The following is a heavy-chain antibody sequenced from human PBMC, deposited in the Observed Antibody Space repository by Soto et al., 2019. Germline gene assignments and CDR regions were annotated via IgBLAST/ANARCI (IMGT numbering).Heavy chain of an antibody. Sequence: EVQLLESGGGLVQPGGSLRLSCAASGFTFSSYAMSWVRQAPGKGLEWVSAISGSGGSTYYADSVKGRFTISRDNSKNTLYLQMNSLRAEDTAVYYCAKDGEGGGEHYYDSSGSYYVGGVIDYWGQGTLVTVSS. J-gene: IGHJ4*02. CDR3: AKDGEGGGEHYYDSSGSYYVGGVIDY. CDR2: ISGSGGST. D-gene: IGHD3-22*01. V-gene: IGHV3-23*01. CDR1: GFTFSSYA.